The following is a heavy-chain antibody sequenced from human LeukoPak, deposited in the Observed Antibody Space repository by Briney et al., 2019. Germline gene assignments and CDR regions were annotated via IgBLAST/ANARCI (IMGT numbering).Heavy chain of an antibody. CDR2: IYYSGST. D-gene: IGHD6-6*01. CDR3: ARAARPGDFDY. Sequence: PSETLSLTCTVSGGSISSYYWSWIRQPPGKGLEWIGYIYYSGSTNYNPSLKSRVTISVDTSKNQFSLKLSSVTAADTAVYYCARAARPGDFDYWGQGTLVTVSS. J-gene: IGHJ4*02. CDR1: GGSISSYY. V-gene: IGHV4-59*01.